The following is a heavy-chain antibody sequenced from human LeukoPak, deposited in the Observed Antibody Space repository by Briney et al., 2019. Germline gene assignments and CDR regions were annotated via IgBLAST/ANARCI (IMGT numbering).Heavy chain of an antibody. J-gene: IGHJ3*02. CDR3: ARDRLWFGELPDAFDI. CDR1: GGSFSGYY. D-gene: IGHD3-10*01. Sequence: SETLSLTCAVYGGSFSGYYWSWIRQPPGKGLEWIGEINHSGSTNYNPSLKSRVTISVDRSKNQFSLKLSSVTAADTAVYYCARDRLWFGELPDAFDIWGQGTMVTVSS. CDR2: INHSGST. V-gene: IGHV4-34*01.